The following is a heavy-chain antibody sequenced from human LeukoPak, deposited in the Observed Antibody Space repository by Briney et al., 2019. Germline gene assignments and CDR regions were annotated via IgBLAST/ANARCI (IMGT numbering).Heavy chain of an antibody. CDR2: IKQDGSEK. V-gene: IGHV3-7*03. D-gene: IGHD3-22*01. J-gene: IGHJ4*02. CDR1: GFTFSSYL. Sequence: GALRLPCSASGFTFSSYLMSWVRPAPGKGLEWVASIKQDGSEKYYADSVKGRFTISRDNAKNSLYLQMNSLRAEDTALYYCAKDYDSSGYYTMDWGQGTLVTVSS. CDR3: AKDYDSSGYYTMD.